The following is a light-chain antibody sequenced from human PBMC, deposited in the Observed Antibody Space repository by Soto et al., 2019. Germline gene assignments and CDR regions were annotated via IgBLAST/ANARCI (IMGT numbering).Light chain of an antibody. CDR3: QQCEDWPRT. V-gene: IGKV3-15*01. J-gene: IGKJ1*01. CDR1: QSVSTN. CDR2: GTS. Sequence: EIVMTQSPATLSVSPGERATLSCRASQSVSTNLAWYQQKPGQAPRLLIHGTSTRDTGVPARFSGSGSRTEFTLTLSSLQAEDFAVYYCQQCEDWPRTFGQGTKLEIK.